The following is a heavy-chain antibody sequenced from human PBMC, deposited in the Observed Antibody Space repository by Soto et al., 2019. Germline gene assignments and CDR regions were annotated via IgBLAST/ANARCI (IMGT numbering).Heavy chain of an antibody. V-gene: IGHV4-34*01. CDR2: INHSGST. CDR3: ASSLGYCSSTSCSDRYYYYYMDV. CDR1: GGSISGFY. D-gene: IGHD2-2*01. Sequence: ALETLSLTWAVFGGSISGFYWSRIRQTPGKGLEWIGEINHSGSTNYNPSLKSRVTISVDTSKNQFSLKLSSVTAADTAVYYCASSLGYCSSTSCSDRYYYYYMDVWGKGTTVTVSS. J-gene: IGHJ6*03.